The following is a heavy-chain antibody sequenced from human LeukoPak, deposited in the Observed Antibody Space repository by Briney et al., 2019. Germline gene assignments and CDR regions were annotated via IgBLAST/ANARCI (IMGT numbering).Heavy chain of an antibody. Sequence: PGGSLSLSCAASGFIFSSYAMSWVRQAPGKGLEWVSAISGSGGSTYYADSVKGRFTISRDNSKNTLYLQMSSLRAEDTAVYYCAKDRRIAVAGTMVDYWGQGILVTVST. V-gene: IGHV3-23*01. D-gene: IGHD6-19*01. CDR2: ISGSGGST. CDR1: GFIFSSYA. CDR3: AKDRRIAVAGTMVDY. J-gene: IGHJ4*02.